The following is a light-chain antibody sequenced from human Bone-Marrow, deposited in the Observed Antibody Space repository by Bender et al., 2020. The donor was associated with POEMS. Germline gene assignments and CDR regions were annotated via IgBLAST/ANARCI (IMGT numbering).Light chain of an antibody. CDR1: GSNIGGYP. J-gene: IGLJ2*01. Sequence: QSVLTQPPSVSGTPGQRVTISCSGSGSNIGGYPVNWYQQLPGTAPRLLIYTNNERPSGVPDRFSGSKSGTSASLAISRVEAGDEADYYCQVWDSSSDHVVFGGGTKLTVL. CDR3: QVWDSSSDHVV. CDR2: TNN. V-gene: IGLV1-44*01.